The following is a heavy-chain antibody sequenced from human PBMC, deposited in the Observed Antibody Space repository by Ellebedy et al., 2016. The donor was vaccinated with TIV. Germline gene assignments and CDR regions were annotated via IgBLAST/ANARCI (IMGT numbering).Heavy chain of an antibody. D-gene: IGHD3-10*01. CDR2: IHFSGST. V-gene: IGHV4-59*01. J-gene: IGHJ5*02. CDR1: GASISNYY. CDR3: AKASGRPENYNWFDP. Sequence: MPSETLSLTCSVSGASISNYYWSWIRQPPGKGLEWIGYIHFSGSTKYIPSLQSRVTISVDTSRNQFSLNLRSVTAADTAVYYCAKASGRPENYNWFDPWGQGTLVTVSS.